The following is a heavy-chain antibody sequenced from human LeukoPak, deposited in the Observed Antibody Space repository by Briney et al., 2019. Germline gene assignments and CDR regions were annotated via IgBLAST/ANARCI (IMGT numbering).Heavy chain of an antibody. V-gene: IGHV3-64*01. Sequence: HPGGSLRLSCVASGFSFSSSGMHWVRQAPGKGLEYVSAISSNGGGTYGTYYANSVKGRLTVSRDNSKNTLYLQMGSLRVEDMAVYYCARAYGNSDDYWGQGTLVTVSS. D-gene: IGHD4-23*01. J-gene: IGHJ4*02. CDR2: ISSNGGGTYGT. CDR1: GFSFSSSG. CDR3: ARAYGNSDDY.